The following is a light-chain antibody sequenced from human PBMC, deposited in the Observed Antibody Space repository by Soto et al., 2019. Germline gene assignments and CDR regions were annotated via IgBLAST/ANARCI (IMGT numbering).Light chain of an antibody. J-gene: IGKJ4*01. CDR2: DAS. CDR1: QSVSSSY. Sequence: EIVLTQSPATLSLSPGERATLSCRASQSVSSSYLAWYQQKPGQAPRLLIYDASNRATGIPARFSGSGSGTDFTLAISSLEPEDFAVYYCQQRSNWPPVTFGGGTKVDI. V-gene: IGKV3-11*01. CDR3: QQRSNWPPVT.